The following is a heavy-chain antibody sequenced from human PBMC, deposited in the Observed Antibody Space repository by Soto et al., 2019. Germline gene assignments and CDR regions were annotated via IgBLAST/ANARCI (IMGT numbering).Heavy chain of an antibody. CDR2: IYYSGST. CDR1: GGSISSSSYY. D-gene: IGHD2-2*01. Sequence: SETLSLTCTVSGGSISSSSYYWGWIRQPPGKGLEWIGSIYYSGSTYYNPSLKSRVTISVDTSKNQFSLKLSSVTAADTAVYYCARHSLADSWFYPPFQLVVPAATGWDWFDPWGQGTLVTVSS. CDR3: ARHSLADSWFYPPFQLVVPAATGWDWFDP. V-gene: IGHV4-39*01. J-gene: IGHJ5*02.